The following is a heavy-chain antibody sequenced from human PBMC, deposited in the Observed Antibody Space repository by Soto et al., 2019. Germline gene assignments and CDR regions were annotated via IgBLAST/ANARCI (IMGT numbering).Heavy chain of an antibody. Sequence: SETLSLTCAVYGGSFSGYYWSWIRQPPGKGLEWIGEINHSGSTNYNPSLKSRVTISVDTSKNQFSLKLSSVTAADTAVYYCASATDCSSTSCQDYYYMDVWGKGTTVTVS. V-gene: IGHV4-34*01. D-gene: IGHD2-2*01. CDR3: ASATDCSSTSCQDYYYMDV. CDR2: INHSGST. CDR1: GGSFSGYY. J-gene: IGHJ6*03.